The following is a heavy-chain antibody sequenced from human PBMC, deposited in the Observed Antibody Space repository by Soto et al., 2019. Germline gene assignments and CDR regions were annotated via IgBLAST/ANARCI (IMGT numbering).Heavy chain of an antibody. CDR3: ARENLQHYGATRGYFDY. D-gene: IGHD4-17*01. V-gene: IGHV4-30-2*01. CDR1: GGSISSGGYS. J-gene: IGHJ4*02. CDR2: IYHSGST. Sequence: SETLSLTCAVSGGSISSGGYSWSWIRQPPGKGLEWIGYIYHSGSTYYNPSLKSRVTISVDRSKNQFSLKLSSVTAADTAVYYCARENLQHYGATRGYFDYWGQGTLVTVSS.